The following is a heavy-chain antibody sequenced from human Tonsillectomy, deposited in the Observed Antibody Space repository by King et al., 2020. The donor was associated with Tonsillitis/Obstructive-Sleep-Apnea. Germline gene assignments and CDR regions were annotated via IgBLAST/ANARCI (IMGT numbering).Heavy chain of an antibody. Sequence: QLVQSGAEVKKPGEXLRXSCXVSGYXXTTYWXGWVRXXPXKGXXWXGXIXXXXXDTTYXXSXQXQVTISXDKXITTXYLQWSXLKXSDTAIYYCARXXXXTXXDXXXXXTLV. J-gene: IGHJ4*01. CDR3: ARXXXXTXXDX. CDR1: GYXXTTYW. V-gene: IGHV5-51*01. CDR2: IXXXXXDT.